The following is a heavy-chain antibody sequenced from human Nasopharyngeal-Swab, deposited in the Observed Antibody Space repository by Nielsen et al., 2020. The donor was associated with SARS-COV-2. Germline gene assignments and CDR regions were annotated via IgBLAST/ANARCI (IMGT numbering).Heavy chain of an antibody. Sequence: GGSLRLSCAASGFTFSSYAMHWVRQAPGKGLEWVAVISYDGSNKYYADSVKGRFTISRDNSKNTLYLQMNSLRAEDTAVYYCARDFSEKGYYYYDMDVWGQGTTVTVSS. V-gene: IGHV3-30*04. CDR1: GFTFSSYA. D-gene: IGHD1-26*01. CDR2: ISYDGSNK. CDR3: ARDFSEKGYYYYDMDV. J-gene: IGHJ6*02.